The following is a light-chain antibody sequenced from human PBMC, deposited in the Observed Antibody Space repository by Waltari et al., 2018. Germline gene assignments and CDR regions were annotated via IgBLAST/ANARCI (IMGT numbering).Light chain of an antibody. CDR2: TTS. J-gene: IGKJ1*01. Sequence: DIQLTQSPSTLSASVGDRVTIPCRASQSTSGYLAWYQQKPGKAPNLLIYTTSTLESGVPSRFSGSGSGTEFTLTISSLQPDDFATYYCQQYNSYSTFGQGTKVEV. V-gene: IGKV1-5*03. CDR1: QSTSGY. CDR3: QQYNSYST.